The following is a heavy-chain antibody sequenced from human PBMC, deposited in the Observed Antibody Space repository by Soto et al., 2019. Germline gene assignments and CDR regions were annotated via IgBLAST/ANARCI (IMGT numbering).Heavy chain of an antibody. Sequence: QVQLVQSGAEVKKPGSSVKVSCKASGGTFSSYAISWVRQAPGQGLEWMGGIIPIFGTANYAQKFKGRVTIPADESTSTAYMELSSLRSEDTAVYYCASPPVAATYYYGMDVWGQGTTVTVSS. V-gene: IGHV1-69*12. CDR3: ASPPVAATYYYGMDV. D-gene: IGHD1-26*01. J-gene: IGHJ6*02. CDR2: IIPIFGTA. CDR1: GGTFSSYA.